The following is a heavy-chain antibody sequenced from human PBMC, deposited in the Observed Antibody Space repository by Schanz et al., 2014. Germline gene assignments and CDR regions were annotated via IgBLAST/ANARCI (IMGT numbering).Heavy chain of an antibody. CDR3: ARDGTVTSSGGDY. V-gene: IGHV3-30*04. D-gene: IGHD4-17*01. Sequence: QVQLVESGGGVVQPGRSLKLSCAASGFTFNDYAMHWVRQAPGKGLEWVAVISYDGSNKYYADSVKGRFTISRDTSKNTLYLQMNSLRPEDRAVYYCARDGTVTSSGGDYWGQGTLVTVS. CDR2: ISYDGSNK. CDR1: GFTFNDYA. J-gene: IGHJ4*02.